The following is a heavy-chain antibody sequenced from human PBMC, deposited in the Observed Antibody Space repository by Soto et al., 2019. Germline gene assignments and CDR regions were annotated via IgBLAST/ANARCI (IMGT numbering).Heavy chain of an antibody. CDR3: ARVTVVPAAIPHELRNWYFDL. D-gene: IGHD2-2*01. CDR2: ILYDGTNK. Sequence: QVKLVESGGGVVQPGRSLRLSCGASGFTFSGYSMHWVRQAPGKGLEWVAVILYDGTNKYYAASVRGRFTISRDNSKNPMYLQMNSLRVEDTAVYYCARVTVVPAAIPHELRNWYFDLWGRGTLVTVSS. J-gene: IGHJ2*01. V-gene: IGHV3-30-3*01. CDR1: GFTFSGYS.